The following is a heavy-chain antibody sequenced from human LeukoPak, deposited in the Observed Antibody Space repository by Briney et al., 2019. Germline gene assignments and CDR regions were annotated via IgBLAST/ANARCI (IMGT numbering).Heavy chain of an antibody. J-gene: IGHJ4*02. CDR2: MNPNGGNT. Sequence: GASVKVSCKASGYTFTSYDINWVRQATGQGLEWMGWMNPNGGNTGYAQKFQGRVTITRNTSISTAYMELSSLRSEDTAVYYCARGLMVRGVQGDWGQGTLVTVSS. V-gene: IGHV1-8*03. CDR1: GYTFTSYD. CDR3: ARGLMVRGVQGD. D-gene: IGHD3-10*01.